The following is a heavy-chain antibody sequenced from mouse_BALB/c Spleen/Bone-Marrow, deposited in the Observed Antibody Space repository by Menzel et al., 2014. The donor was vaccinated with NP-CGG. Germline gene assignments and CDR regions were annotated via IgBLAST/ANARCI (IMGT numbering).Heavy chain of an antibody. CDR1: GYTFTDYV. J-gene: IGHJ2*01. D-gene: IGHD2-10*01. CDR2: IYPGSGST. Sequence: VQLQQSGPELVKPGASVKMSCKASGYTFTDYVISWVKQRTGQGLEWIGEIYPGSGSTYYNEKFKGKATLTADKSSNTVYIHLIRLPPAVAAFFFCVHDPYYVRQYSFDYWGQGTPLTVSS. V-gene: IGHV1-77*01. CDR3: VHDPYYVRQYSFDY.